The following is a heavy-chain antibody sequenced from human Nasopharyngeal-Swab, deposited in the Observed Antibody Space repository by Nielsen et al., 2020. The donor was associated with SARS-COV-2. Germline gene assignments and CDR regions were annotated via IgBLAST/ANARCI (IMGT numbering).Heavy chain of an antibody. CDR2: IYYSGST. J-gene: IGHJ6*03. V-gene: IGHV4-59*01. Sequence: SETLSFTCTVSGGSISSYYWSWIRQPPGKGLEWIGYIYYSGSTNYNPSLKSRVTISVDTSKNQFSLKLSSVTAADTAVYYCARGDYDFWSGYSGPYYYYYMDVWGKGTTVTVSS. D-gene: IGHD3-3*01. CDR3: ARGDYDFWSGYSGPYYYYYMDV. CDR1: GGSISSYY.